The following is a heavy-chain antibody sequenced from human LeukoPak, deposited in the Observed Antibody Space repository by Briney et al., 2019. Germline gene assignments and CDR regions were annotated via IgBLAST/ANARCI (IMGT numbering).Heavy chain of an antibody. CDR1: GYSISSGYY. D-gene: IGHD6-19*01. V-gene: IGHV4-38-2*02. CDR2: IYHSGST. CDR3: ARDRHSSGWRNEYNWFDP. Sequence: SETLSLTCTVSGYSISSGYYWGWIRQPPGKGLEWIGSIYHSGSTYYNPSLKSRVTISVDTSKNQFSLKLSSVTAADTAVYYCARDRHSSGWRNEYNWFDPWGQGTLVTVSS. J-gene: IGHJ5*02.